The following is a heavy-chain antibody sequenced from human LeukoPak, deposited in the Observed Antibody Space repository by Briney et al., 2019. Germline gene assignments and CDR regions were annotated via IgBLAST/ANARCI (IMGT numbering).Heavy chain of an antibody. CDR3: ARDGRYYGSGSYPFDY. Sequence: SETLSLTCAVYGGSFSGYYWSWIRQPPGKGLEWIGEINHSGSTNYNPSLKSRVTISVDTSKNQFSLKLSSVTAADTAVYYCARDGRYYGSGSYPFDYWGQGTLVTVSS. V-gene: IGHV4-34*01. CDR1: GGSFSGYY. CDR2: INHSGST. J-gene: IGHJ4*02. D-gene: IGHD3-10*01.